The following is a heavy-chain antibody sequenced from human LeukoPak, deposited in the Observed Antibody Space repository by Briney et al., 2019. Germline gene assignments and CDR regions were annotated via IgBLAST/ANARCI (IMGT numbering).Heavy chain of an antibody. CDR2: ISSSGSSI. J-gene: IGHJ3*02. V-gene: IGHV3-11*04. Sequence: GGSLSLSCAASGFTFSDYYMNWIRQAPGKGLEWVSYISSSGSSIYYADSVKGRFTSSRDNAKNSLYLQMNSLRAEDTAVYYCARVCSNTSCWGALDIWGQGTMVTVSS. CDR1: GFTFSDYY. CDR3: ARVCSNTSCWGALDI. D-gene: IGHD2-2*01.